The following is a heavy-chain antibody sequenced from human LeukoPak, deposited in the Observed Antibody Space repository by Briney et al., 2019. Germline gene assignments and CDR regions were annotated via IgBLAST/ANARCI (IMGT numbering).Heavy chain of an antibody. Sequence: PSETLSLTCAVYGGSFSGYYWSWIRQPPGKGLEWIGEINHSGSTNYNPSLKSRVTISVDTSKNQFSLKLSSVTAADMAVYYCARGSGIAVPFDYWGQGTLVTVSS. CDR2: INHSGST. D-gene: IGHD6-19*01. V-gene: IGHV4-34*01. J-gene: IGHJ4*02. CDR1: GGSFSGYY. CDR3: ARGSGIAVPFDY.